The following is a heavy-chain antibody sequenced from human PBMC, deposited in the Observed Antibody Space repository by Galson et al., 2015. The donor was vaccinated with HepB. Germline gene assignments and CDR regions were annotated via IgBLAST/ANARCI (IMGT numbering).Heavy chain of an antibody. D-gene: IGHD6-6*01. CDR1: GYSFRNYG. Sequence: SVKVSCKASGYSFRNYGISWVRQAPGQGLEWMGWISFYNDNANYAQNLQGRVTMTTDTSTTTAYMELKSLRSDDTAVYYCARDRYSSSPPDYWGQGTLVSVSS. J-gene: IGHJ4*02. CDR2: ISFYNDNA. CDR3: ARDRYSSSPPDY. V-gene: IGHV1-18*01.